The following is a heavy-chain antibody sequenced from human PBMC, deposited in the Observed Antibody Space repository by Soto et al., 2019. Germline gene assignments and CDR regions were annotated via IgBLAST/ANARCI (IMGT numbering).Heavy chain of an antibody. CDR1: GFTFSIYA. J-gene: IGHJ4*02. CDR3: AKAGTHSYSDC. CDR2: LSPSGDNT. D-gene: IGHD1-1*01. V-gene: IGHV3-23*01. Sequence: GGSLRLSCAASGFTFSIYAMNWARLAPGKGLEWVSALSPSGDNTYYADSVKGRFTISRDNSKNTLYLQMNSLRAEDTAVYYCAKAGTHSYSDCWGQGTLVTVSS.